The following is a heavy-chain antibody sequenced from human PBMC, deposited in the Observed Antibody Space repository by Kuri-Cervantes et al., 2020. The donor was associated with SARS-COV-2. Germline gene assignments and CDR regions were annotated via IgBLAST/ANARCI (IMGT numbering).Heavy chain of an antibody. D-gene: IGHD2-2*01. CDR1: GFTVSSNY. CDR3: AREGYCSSTSCQIFDY. CDR2: IYSGGST. V-gene: IGHV3-53*05. J-gene: IGHJ4*02. Sequence: GESLKISCAASGFTVSSNYMSWVRQAPGKGLEWVSVIYSGGSTYYADSVKGRFTISRDNSKNTLYLQMNRLRSDDTAVYYCAREGYCSSTSCQIFDYWGQGTLVTVSS.